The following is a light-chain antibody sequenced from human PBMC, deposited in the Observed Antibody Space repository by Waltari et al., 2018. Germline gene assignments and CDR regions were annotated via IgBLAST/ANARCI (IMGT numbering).Light chain of an antibody. V-gene: IGLV2-14*03. Sequence: QSALTQPASVSGSLGQSITISCSGTSSDIGGYSYVSWYLQSPGKVPSLIIYDINNRPSEVSDRFSGSRSGNTATLTISGLQAEDEAHYFCSSHSRTITLIFGGGTKLTVL. CDR1: SSDIGGYSY. CDR2: DIN. CDR3: SSHSRTITLI. J-gene: IGLJ2*01.